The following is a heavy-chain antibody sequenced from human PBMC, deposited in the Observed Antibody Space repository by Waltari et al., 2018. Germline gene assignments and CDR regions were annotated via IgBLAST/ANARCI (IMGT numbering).Heavy chain of an antibody. Sequence: EVQLVESGGGLVQPGGSLRLSCAASGFTFSSYWMHWVRQAPGKGLVWVSRINSDGSSTSYADSVKGRFTISRDNAKNTLYLQMNSLRAEDTAVYYCAREGYSGYDYYFDYWGQGTLVTVSS. CDR2: INSDGSST. D-gene: IGHD5-12*01. V-gene: IGHV3-74*01. CDR1: GFTFSSYW. J-gene: IGHJ4*02. CDR3: AREGYSGYDYYFDY.